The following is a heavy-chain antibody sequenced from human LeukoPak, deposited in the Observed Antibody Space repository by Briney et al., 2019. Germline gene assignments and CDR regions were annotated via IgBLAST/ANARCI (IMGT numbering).Heavy chain of an antibody. J-gene: IGHJ2*01. D-gene: IGHD3-16*01. V-gene: IGHV3-23*01. Sequence: PGGSLRLSCAASEFTYITYAMAWVRQAPGRGLEWVSSIGESGDTYYADSIKGRFTISRDNSKNTLNLQMNSLRVEDTAFYYCAKLGTYDVGWRNWFFDVWGRGTLVTVSS. CDR3: AKLGTYDVGWRNWFFDV. CDR2: IGESGDT. CDR1: EFTYITYA.